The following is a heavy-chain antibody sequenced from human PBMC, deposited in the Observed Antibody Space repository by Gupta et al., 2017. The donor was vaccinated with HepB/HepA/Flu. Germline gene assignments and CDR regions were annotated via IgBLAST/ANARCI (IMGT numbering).Heavy chain of an antibody. J-gene: IGHJ4*01. CDR2: IYYSGGT. CDR3: PGTDNSGKYVFDF. V-gene: IGHV4-39*01. D-gene: IGHD1-26*01. Sequence: QLQLQESGPGLVKPSETLSLTCTVSGGSISSSSYYWGWIRQPPGKGLEWIGSIYYSGGTYYKPALTSRVTITVNTAKKQFSLKVESVGGADKDVYYYPGTDNSGKYVFDFGRPGTTVTGFS. CDR1: GGSISSSSYY.